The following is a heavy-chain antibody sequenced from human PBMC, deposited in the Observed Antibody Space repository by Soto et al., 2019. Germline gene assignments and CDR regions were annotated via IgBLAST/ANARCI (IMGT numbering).Heavy chain of an antibody. CDR1: GGSFSGYY. V-gene: IGHV4-34*01. CDR2: INHSGST. J-gene: IGHJ4*02. D-gene: IGHD2-15*01. Sequence: SETLSLTCAVYGGSFSGYYWSWIRQPPGKGLEWIGEINHSGSTNYNPSLKSRVTISVDTSKNQFSLKLSSVTAADTAVYYCARVPHCSGGSCYSGVADFDYWGQGTLVTVSS. CDR3: ARVPHCSGGSCYSGVADFDY.